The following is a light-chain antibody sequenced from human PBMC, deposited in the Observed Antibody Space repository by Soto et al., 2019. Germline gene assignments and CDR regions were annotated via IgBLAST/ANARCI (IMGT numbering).Light chain of an antibody. V-gene: IGLV2-14*03. CDR2: DVS. J-gene: IGLJ1*01. CDR3: CSYTTSNTRQIV. CDR1: SSDVGSYNY. Sequence: QSALTQPASVSGSPGQSITISCTGTSSDVGSYNYVSWYQHHPGKAPKLMIYDVSNRPSGVSNRFSGSKPGNTASLTISGLQAEDEADYYCCSYTTSNTRQIVFGTGTKVTVL.